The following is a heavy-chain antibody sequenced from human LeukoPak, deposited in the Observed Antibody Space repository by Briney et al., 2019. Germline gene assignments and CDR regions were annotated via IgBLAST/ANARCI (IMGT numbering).Heavy chain of an antibody. J-gene: IGHJ3*02. CDR2: INHSAST. Sequence: SETLSLTHALYGVTFWGHYWISIPEPPGKPLEGMGKINHSASTTHNPSLKSRVTISVATSKNQFSLKLSSATAAATAVYYCARVRITPGSRWTFDTWGQGTLVTVSS. V-gene: IGHV4-34*01. D-gene: IGHD6-13*01. CDR3: ARVRITPGSRWTFDT. CDR1: GVTFWGHY.